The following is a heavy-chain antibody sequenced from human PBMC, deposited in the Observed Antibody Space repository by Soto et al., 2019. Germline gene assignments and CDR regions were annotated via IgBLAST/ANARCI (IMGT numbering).Heavy chain of an antibody. J-gene: IGHJ6*02. V-gene: IGHV4-39*01. D-gene: IGHD6-6*01. Sequence: QLQLQESGPGLVKPSETLSLTCTVSGGSISSSSYYWGWIRQPPGKGLEWIGSNYYSGSTYYNPSLKSRVTISVDTSKNQFSLKLSSVTAADTAVYYCASPLAARRVIDGMDVWGQGTTVTVSS. CDR3: ASPLAARRVIDGMDV. CDR2: NYYSGST. CDR1: GGSISSSSYY.